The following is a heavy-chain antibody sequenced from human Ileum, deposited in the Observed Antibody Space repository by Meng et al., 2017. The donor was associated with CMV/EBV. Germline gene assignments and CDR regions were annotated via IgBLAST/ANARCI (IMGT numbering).Heavy chain of an antibody. V-gene: IGHV3-48*04. Sequence: GESLKISCAASGFTFSNFHMYWVRQAPGKGLELVAYIIGGGLPKYYAESMKGRITISRENAKNSLYLQIDNVGVDDTAVYYCEKGKSYFFEYWGPGALVTVSS. J-gene: IGHJ4*02. D-gene: IGHD3-10*01. CDR2: IIGGGLPK. CDR3: EKGKSYFFEY. CDR1: GFTFSNFH.